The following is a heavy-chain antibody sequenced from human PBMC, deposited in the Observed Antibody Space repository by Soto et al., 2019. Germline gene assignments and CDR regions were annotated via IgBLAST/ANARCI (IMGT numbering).Heavy chain of an antibody. V-gene: IGHV1-69*02. D-gene: IGHD3-10*01. J-gene: IGHJ4*02. CDR1: GDTFNCYT. Sequence: QVQLVQSGAEVKKPGSSVKVSCTASGDTFNCYTISWVRQAPGQGLEWMGRIIPMLGMSNYAQNFQGRVTMIADKSTSTAYMEWSSLRSEDTALYYCATNYGSGSAHFDNWGQGTLVTVSS. CDR3: ATNYGSGSAHFDN. CDR2: IIPMLGMS.